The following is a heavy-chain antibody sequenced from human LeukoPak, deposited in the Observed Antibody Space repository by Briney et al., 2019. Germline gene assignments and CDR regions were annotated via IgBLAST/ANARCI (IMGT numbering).Heavy chain of an antibody. Sequence: GGSLRLSCAASGFTFSSYSMNWVRQAPGQGLEWVSSISSSSSYIYYADSVKGRFTISRDNAKNSLYLQMNSLRAEDTAVYYCAREAEQQLVRSWFDPWGQGTLVTVSS. CDR1: GFTFSSYS. CDR3: AREAEQQLVRSWFDP. J-gene: IGHJ5*02. CDR2: ISSSSSYI. D-gene: IGHD6-13*01. V-gene: IGHV3-21*01.